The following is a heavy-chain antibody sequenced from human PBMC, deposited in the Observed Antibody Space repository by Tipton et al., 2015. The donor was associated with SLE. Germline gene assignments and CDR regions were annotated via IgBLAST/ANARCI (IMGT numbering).Heavy chain of an antibody. D-gene: IGHD2-2*01. CDR1: GFTVTSNY. J-gene: IGHJ3*02. CDR3: ARSLNIVTAVFDI. V-gene: IGHV3-53*05. CDR2: IYAGGKT. Sequence: GSLRLSCAASGFTVTSNYMSWVRQAPGKGLEWVSLIYAGGKTFYADSVKGRFTISRDNSKNSLYLQMNSLRAEDTAVYHCARSLNIVTAVFDIWGQGTMVTVSS.